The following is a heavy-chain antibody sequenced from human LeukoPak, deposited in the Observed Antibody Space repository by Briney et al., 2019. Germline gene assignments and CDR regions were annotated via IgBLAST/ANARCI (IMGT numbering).Heavy chain of an antibody. Sequence: PSGTLSRTCAVSGGSISSSNWWSWVRQPPGKGLEWIGEIYHSGKTNYDPSLKSRVTLSVDKSKNQLSLKLSSVTAADTAVYYCARVVADTACFDFWGQGTLVTVSS. J-gene: IGHJ4*02. CDR1: GGSISSSNW. CDR2: IYHSGKT. CDR3: ARVVADTACFDF. D-gene: IGHD6-19*01. V-gene: IGHV4-4*02.